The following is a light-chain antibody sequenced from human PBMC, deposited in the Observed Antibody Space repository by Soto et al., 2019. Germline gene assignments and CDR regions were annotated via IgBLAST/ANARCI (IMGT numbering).Light chain of an antibody. CDR3: QQYDTSIT. Sequence: EIVLTQSPGTLSLSPVEIATLSCRASQSFSSSYLAWYQQKPGQAPRLLIYGASSRATGIPDRFSGSGSGTAFTLTISRRQPEDFAVYYCQQYDTSITFGQGTRLEI. CDR2: GAS. CDR1: QSFSSSY. J-gene: IGKJ5*01. V-gene: IGKV3-20*01.